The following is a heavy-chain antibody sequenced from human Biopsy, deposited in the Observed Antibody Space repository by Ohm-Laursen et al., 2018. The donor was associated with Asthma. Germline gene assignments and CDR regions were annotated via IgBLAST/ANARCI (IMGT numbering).Heavy chain of an antibody. CDR1: GDIFSSFP. CDR3: ARRNQWLSLSLDF. Sequence: VSSVKVSCKTSGDIFSSFPFSWVRQAPGQGLEWMGGINPLLGSTNYAPRFQGRVTLTADESSSTVYMELSSLTSDDTAVYYCARRNQWLSLSLDFWGQGTLVTVSS. D-gene: IGHD5-12*01. CDR2: INPLLGST. J-gene: IGHJ4*02. V-gene: IGHV1-69*01.